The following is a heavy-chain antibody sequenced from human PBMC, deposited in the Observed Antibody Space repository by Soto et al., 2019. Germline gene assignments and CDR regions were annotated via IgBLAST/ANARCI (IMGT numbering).Heavy chain of an antibody. Sequence: GGSLRLSCAASGFTFSNAWMNWVRQAPGKGLEWVGRIKSKTDGGTTDYAAPVKGRFTISRDDSKNTLYLQMNSLKTEDTAVYYCTTGLKGYDSSGYYQIEFDYWGQGTLVTVSS. V-gene: IGHV3-15*07. D-gene: IGHD3-22*01. CDR1: GFTFSNAW. J-gene: IGHJ4*02. CDR3: TTGLKGYDSSGYYQIEFDY. CDR2: IKSKTDGGTT.